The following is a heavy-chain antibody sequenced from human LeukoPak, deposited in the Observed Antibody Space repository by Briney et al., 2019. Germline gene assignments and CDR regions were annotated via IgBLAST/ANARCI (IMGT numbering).Heavy chain of an antibody. V-gene: IGHV3-21*01. CDR1: GFTFSSYN. J-gene: IGHJ4*02. CDR2: ISSSSSYI. CDR3: ARELTYYYDSSGYSDY. Sequence: GGSLRLSCAASGFTFSSYNMNWVRQAPGKGLEWVSSISSSSSYIYYADSVKRRFTIHRDNAKNSLYLQMNSLRAEDTAVYYCARELTYYYDSSGYSDYWGQGTLVTVSS. D-gene: IGHD3-22*01.